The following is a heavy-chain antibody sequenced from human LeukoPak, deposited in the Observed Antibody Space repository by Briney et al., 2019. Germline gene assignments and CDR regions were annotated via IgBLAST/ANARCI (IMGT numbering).Heavy chain of an antibody. J-gene: IGHJ6*02. D-gene: IGHD3-10*01. Sequence: HPGGSLRLSCAASGFTFSSYGMHWVRQAPGKGLEWVAVISYDGRSKYYADSVKGRFTISRDNSKNTLYLQMNSLRAEDTAVYYCAKDHYYGSGSYYNRPYGMDVWGQGTTVTVSS. CDR2: ISYDGRSK. V-gene: IGHV3-30*18. CDR1: GFTFSSYG. CDR3: AKDHYYGSGSYYNRPYGMDV.